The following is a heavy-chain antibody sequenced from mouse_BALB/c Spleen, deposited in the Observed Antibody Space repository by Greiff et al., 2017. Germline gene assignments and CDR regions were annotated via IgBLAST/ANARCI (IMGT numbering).Heavy chain of an antibody. Sequence: VQLQQSGPELVKPGASVKISCKASGYSFTGYYMHWVKQSHVKSLEWIGRINPYNGATSYNQNFKDKASLTVDKSSSTAYMELHSLTSEDSAVYYCAREVRYYFDYWGQGTTLTVSS. J-gene: IGHJ2*01. CDR3: AREVRYYFDY. CDR2: INPYNGAT. D-gene: IGHD2-14*01. V-gene: IGHV1-31*01. CDR1: GYSFTGYY.